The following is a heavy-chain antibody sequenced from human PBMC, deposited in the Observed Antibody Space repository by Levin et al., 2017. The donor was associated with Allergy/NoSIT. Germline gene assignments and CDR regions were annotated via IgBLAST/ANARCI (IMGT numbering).Heavy chain of an antibody. CDR2: ISRGNSYT. D-gene: IGHD3-10*01. V-gene: IGHV3-11*05. CDR3: ARGRVPNDY. Sequence: KAGGSLRLSCAASGFIVSDSYMSWIRQAPGKGLEWVSYISRGNSYTNYLDSVKGRFTISRDNAKNSLYLQMNSLRAEDTAIYYCARGRVPNDYWSQGTLVTVSS. J-gene: IGHJ4*02. CDR1: GFIVSDSY.